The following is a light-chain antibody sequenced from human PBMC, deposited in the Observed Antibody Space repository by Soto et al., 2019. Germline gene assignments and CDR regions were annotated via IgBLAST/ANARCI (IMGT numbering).Light chain of an antibody. Sequence: QSALTQPASVSGSTGQSITISCTGTSSDVGGFNYVSWYQQHPGKAPKLMIYDVSNRPSGISNRFSGSKSGNTASLTISGLQAEDESDYYCNSYTSRSTVLFGGGTKLTVL. J-gene: IGLJ2*01. CDR3: NSYTSRSTVL. V-gene: IGLV2-14*03. CDR2: DVS. CDR1: SSDVGGFNY.